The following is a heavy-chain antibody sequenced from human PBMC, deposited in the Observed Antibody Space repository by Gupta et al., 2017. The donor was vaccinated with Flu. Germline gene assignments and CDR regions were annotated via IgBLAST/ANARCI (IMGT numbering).Heavy chain of an antibody. D-gene: IGHD6-13*01. Sequence: EVQLLESGGALVQPGGSLRLSCAASGLTFSDYAMNWVRQAPGKGLEWVSTVGAGGDRTYYADSMMGRFTISRDNSKNTVYLQMNSLRGDDTAVYYCAKDRSGNPAIDYWGQGTLVTAS. CDR2: VGAGGDRT. J-gene: IGHJ4*02. V-gene: IGHV3-23*01. CDR1: GLTFSDYA. CDR3: AKDRSGNPAIDY.